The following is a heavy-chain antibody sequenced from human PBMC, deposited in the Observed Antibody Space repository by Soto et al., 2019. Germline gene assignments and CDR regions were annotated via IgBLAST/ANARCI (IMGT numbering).Heavy chain of an antibody. CDR1: GFTFSGSA. J-gene: IGHJ6*02. D-gene: IGHD3-9*01. CDR2: IRSKANSYAT. Sequence: EVQLVESGGGLVQPGGSLKLSCAASGFTFSGSAMHWVRQASGKGLEWVGRIRSKANSYATAYAASVKGRFTISRDDSKNTAYLQMNSLKTEDTAVYYCTRQGGLRYFDWLASDVLGQGTTVTVSS. CDR3: TRQGGLRYFDWLASDV. V-gene: IGHV3-73*02.